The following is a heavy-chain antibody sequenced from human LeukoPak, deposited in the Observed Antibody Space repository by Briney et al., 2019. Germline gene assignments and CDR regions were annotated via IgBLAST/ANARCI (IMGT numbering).Heavy chain of an antibody. CDR2: INGGNGNT. J-gene: IGHJ4*02. V-gene: IGHV1-3*01. CDR3: ARAGGIAVAGGDHYFDY. Sequence: WASVTVSCKASGYSFTNYAIHWVRQAPGQRLEWMGWINGGNGNTKYSQKFQGRVTIFRDTSATTAYMELSSLKSEDTAVYFCARAGGIAVAGGDHYFDYWGQGTLVTVSS. CDR1: GYSFTNYA. D-gene: IGHD6-19*01.